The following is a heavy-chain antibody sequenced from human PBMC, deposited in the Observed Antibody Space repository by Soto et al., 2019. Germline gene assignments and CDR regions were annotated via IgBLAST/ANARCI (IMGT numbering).Heavy chain of an antibody. J-gene: IGHJ6*02. CDR2: IFSNDEK. D-gene: IGHD6-19*01. CDR1: GFSLSNGRMG. Sequence: SGPTLVNPTETLTLTCTVSGFSLSNGRMGVSWIRQPPGKALEWLAHIFSNDEKSYSTSLKSRLTISKDTSKSQVVLTMTNMDPVDTATYYCARIRRYSSGWYHYYYGMDVWGQGTTVTVSS. V-gene: IGHV2-26*01. CDR3: ARIRRYSSGWYHYYYGMDV.